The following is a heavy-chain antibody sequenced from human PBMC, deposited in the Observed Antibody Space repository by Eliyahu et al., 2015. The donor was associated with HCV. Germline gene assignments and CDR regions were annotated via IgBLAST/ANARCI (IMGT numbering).Heavy chain of an antibody. CDR1: GGSIPTYY. J-gene: IGHJ5*02. D-gene: IGHD6-19*01. Sequence: QVQLQESGPGLVKPSETLSLTCTVSGGSIPTYYWSWIRQPPGKGLEWIGYIHYSGGTNYNPSLKSRVTISLDTSKNQFSLNLTSVTAADTAVYYCASGGGGIAVAGTGGWFDPWGQGTLVTVSS. CDR2: IHYSGGT. CDR3: ASGGGGIAVAGTGGWFDP. V-gene: IGHV4-59*01.